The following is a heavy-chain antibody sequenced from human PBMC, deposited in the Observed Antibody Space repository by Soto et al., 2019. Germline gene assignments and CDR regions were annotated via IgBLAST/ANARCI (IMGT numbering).Heavy chain of an antibody. J-gene: IGHJ4*02. CDR1: GFTFSSYA. V-gene: IGHV3-23*01. CDR2: ISGSGGST. D-gene: IGHD1-26*01. Sequence: EVQLLESGGGLVQPGGSLRLSCAASGFTFSSYAMSWVRQAPGKGLEWVSVISGSGGSTYYADSVKGRFTISRDSSKNTRYLQMNSLRAEDTAVYYCAKRGSGSQFDYWGQGTLVTVSS. CDR3: AKRGSGSQFDY.